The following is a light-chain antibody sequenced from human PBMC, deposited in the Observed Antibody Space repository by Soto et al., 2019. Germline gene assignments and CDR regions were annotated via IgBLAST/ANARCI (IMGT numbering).Light chain of an antibody. Sequence: QSALTQPASVSGSPGQSITISCTGTSSDVGGYNYVSWYQQHPGKVPKLMIYEVSNRPSGVVNRFSGSKSGNTASLTISGLQAEDEADYYCSSFTSSSTPVFGTVTKLTVL. J-gene: IGLJ1*01. CDR3: SSFTSSSTPV. V-gene: IGLV2-14*01. CDR1: SSDVGGYNY. CDR2: EVS.